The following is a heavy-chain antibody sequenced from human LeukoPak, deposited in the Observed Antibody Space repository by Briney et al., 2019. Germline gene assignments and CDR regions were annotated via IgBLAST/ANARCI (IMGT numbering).Heavy chain of an antibody. V-gene: IGHV3-30*02. CDR1: GFTFSSYG. Sequence: GGSLRLSCAASGFTFSSYGMHWVRQAPGKGLEWVAFIRYDGSNKYYADSVKGRFTISRDNSKNTLYLQMNSLRAEDTAVYYCAKAPADSSSWSYYFDYWGQGTLVTVSS. CDR2: IRYDGSNK. J-gene: IGHJ4*02. CDR3: AKAPADSSSWSYYFDY. D-gene: IGHD6-13*01.